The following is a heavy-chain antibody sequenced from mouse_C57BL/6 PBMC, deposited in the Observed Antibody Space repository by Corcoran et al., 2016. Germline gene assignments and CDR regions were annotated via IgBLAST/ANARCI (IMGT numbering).Heavy chain of an antibody. J-gene: IGHJ1*03. Sequence: QIQLVQSGPELKKPGETVKISCKASGYTFTTYGMSWVKQAPGKGLKWMGWINTYSGVPTYADDFKGRFAFSLETSASTAYLQINNLKNEDTATYFCAREETYYSNYFDVWGTGTTVTVSS. CDR1: GYTFTTYG. D-gene: IGHD2-5*01. CDR3: AREETYYSNYFDV. V-gene: IGHV9-3*01. CDR2: INTYSGVP.